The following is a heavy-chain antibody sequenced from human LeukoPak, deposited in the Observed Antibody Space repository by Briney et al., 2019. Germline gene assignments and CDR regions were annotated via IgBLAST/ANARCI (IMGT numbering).Heavy chain of an antibody. J-gene: IGHJ2*01. CDR1: GFTFNYHS. D-gene: IGHD3-22*01. V-gene: IGHV3-48*02. Sequence: GGSLRLSCAAYGFTFNYHSMNWVRQAPGKGLEWISYISRSGDTIYYADSVKGRFTISRDNANNSLYLQMNSLRDEDTAVYFCARLLKYYYDSSGYGEDWSFDLWGRGTLVTVSS. CDR2: ISRSGDTI. CDR3: ARLLKYYYDSSGYGEDWSFDL.